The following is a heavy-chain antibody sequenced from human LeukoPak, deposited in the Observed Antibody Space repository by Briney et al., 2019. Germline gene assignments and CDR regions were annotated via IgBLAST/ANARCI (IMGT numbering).Heavy chain of an antibody. Sequence: GASVKVPCKASGYTFTSYDINWVRQATGQGLEWMGWMNPNSGNTGYAQKFQGRVTMTRNTSISTAYMELSSLRSEDTAVYYCASPDLGYCSSTSCYADYYYYMDVWGKGTTVTVSS. CDR1: GYTFTSYD. J-gene: IGHJ6*03. CDR3: ASPDLGYCSSTSCYADYYYYMDV. D-gene: IGHD2-2*01. V-gene: IGHV1-8*01. CDR2: MNPNSGNT.